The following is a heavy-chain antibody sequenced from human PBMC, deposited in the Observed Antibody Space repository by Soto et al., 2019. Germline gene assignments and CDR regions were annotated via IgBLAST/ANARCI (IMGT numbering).Heavy chain of an antibody. V-gene: IGHV3-23*01. CDR3: VKKKGPTDSDLQYFFDS. J-gene: IGHJ4*02. D-gene: IGHD4-17*01. Sequence: LSCAASGFAFSTYAMNWFRQIPVNLLEWVASISDSGSKTYYADSVKGRVTIYRDNSMNTVSLQMNNLRAEDTAVYYCVKKKGPTDSDLQYFFDSWGQGRLVTVSS. CDR1: GFAFSTYA. CDR2: ISDSGSKT.